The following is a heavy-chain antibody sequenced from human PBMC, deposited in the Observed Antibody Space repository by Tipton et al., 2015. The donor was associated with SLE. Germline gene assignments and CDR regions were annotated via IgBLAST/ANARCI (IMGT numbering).Heavy chain of an antibody. J-gene: IGHJ4*02. Sequence: LRLSCTVSGGSINDYYWNWIRQPPGKGLEFIGDIYYSGSTNYNPSLRSRVTISVDTSKNHFSLRLSSVTAADAAVYYCARGTGWESAFDFWGQGTLVTVSS. CDR3: ARGTGWESAFDF. CDR2: IYYSGST. CDR1: GGSINDYY. D-gene: IGHD6-19*01. V-gene: IGHV4-59*01.